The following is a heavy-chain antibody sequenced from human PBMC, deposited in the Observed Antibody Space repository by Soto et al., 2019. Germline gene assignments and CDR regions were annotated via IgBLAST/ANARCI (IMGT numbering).Heavy chain of an antibody. D-gene: IGHD6-13*01. Sequence: QVQLLQSGAEVKKPGSSVKVSCKASGGTFSTYTIIWVRQAPGQGLEWMGRIIPMLDITNTAQSFQGRVTITADKSTSTAYLELSTLRSDDTAMYFCTLGSWSAETFDIWGRETMVTVSS. CDR2: IIPMLDIT. CDR3: TLGSWSAETFDI. CDR1: GGTFSTYT. J-gene: IGHJ3*02. V-gene: IGHV1-69*02.